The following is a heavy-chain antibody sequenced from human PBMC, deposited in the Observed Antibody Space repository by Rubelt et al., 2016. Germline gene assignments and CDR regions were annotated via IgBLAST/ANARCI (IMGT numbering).Heavy chain of an antibody. CDR2: INHSGST. D-gene: IGHD2-15*01. CDR1: GYSISSGYY. J-gene: IGHJ4*02. CDR3: ARGGLVVAATPVDY. Sequence: QVQLQESGPGLVKPSETLSLTCTVSGYSISSGYYWGWIRQPPGKGLEWIGEINHSGSTNYNPSLKSRVTISVDTSKNQFSLKLSSVTAADTAVYYCARGGLVVAATPVDYWGQGTLVTVSS. V-gene: IGHV4-38-2*02.